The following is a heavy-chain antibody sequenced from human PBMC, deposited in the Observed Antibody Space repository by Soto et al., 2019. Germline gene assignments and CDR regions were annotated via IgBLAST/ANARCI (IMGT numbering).Heavy chain of an antibody. J-gene: IGHJ5*02. CDR2: IIPIFGTA. D-gene: IGHD2-2*01. V-gene: IGHV1-69*06. CDR1: GGTFSSYA. Sequence: QVQLVQSGAEVKKPGSSVKVSCKASGGTFSSYAISWVRQAPGQGLEWMGGIIPIFGTANYAQKFQGRVTITADKSTSTAYMELSSLRSEDTAVYYCARYGKYQLRETYNWFDPWGQGTLVTVSS. CDR3: ARYGKYQLRETYNWFDP.